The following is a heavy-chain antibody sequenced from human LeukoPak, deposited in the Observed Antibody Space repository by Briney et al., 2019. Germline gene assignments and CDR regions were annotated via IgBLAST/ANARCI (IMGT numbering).Heavy chain of an antibody. J-gene: IGHJ4*02. CDR3: ARWYHSSIACYYDY. Sequence: QPGGSLRLSCAASGVTVSRNYMTWVRQAPGKGLKWVSIIYGGGTTDYADSVKGRFTISRDNSKNTLHLQMDSLRAEDTAVYYCARWYHSSIACYYDYWGQGTLVTVSS. D-gene: IGHD3-22*01. V-gene: IGHV3-53*01. CDR1: GVTVSRNY. CDR2: IYGGGTT.